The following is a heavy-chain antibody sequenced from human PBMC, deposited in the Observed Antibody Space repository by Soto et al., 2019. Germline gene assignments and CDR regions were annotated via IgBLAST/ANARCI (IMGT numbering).Heavy chain of an antibody. J-gene: IGHJ4*02. V-gene: IGHV4-59*01. Sequence: SETPSLTCTISGGSISVYYWSWVRQPPGHELEWIGYIYASGSPYYNPSLRSRVTISADTSKNQISLKLTSPTAADTAVYYCARGVGSSPPRYWGRGTLVTVPS. D-gene: IGHD1-26*01. CDR1: GGSISVYY. CDR3: ARGVGSSPPRY. CDR2: IYASGSP.